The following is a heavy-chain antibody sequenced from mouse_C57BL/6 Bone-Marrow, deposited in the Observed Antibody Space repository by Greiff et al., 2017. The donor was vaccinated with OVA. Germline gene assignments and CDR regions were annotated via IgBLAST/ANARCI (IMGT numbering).Heavy chain of an antibody. D-gene: IGHD2-4*01. CDR1: GYTFTDYY. CDR2: IFPGSGST. CDR3: ARDICYDRCWYFDV. J-gene: IGHJ1*03. Sequence: VQLQQSGPELVKPGASVKISCKASGYTFTDYYINWVKQRPGQGLEWIGWIFPGSGSTYYNEKFKGKATLTVDKSSSTAYMLLSSLTSDDSAVYFCARDICYDRCWYFDVWGTGTTVTVSA. V-gene: IGHV1-75*01.